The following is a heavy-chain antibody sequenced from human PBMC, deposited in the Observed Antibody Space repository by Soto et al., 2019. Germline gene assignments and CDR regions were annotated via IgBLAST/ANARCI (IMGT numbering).Heavy chain of an antibody. CDR3: GRDGSGGMIDS. J-gene: IGHJ3*01. D-gene: IGHD2-15*01. CDR2: ISVFNGNT. Sequence: QVQLVQSGAEVKKPGASVKVSCKTSGYTFTGYGINWVRQAPGHGLEWMGRISVFNGNTKYGQNIQDRVIMTTDTSTSTAYMEPRSLRYDDTAVYFCGRDGSGGMIDSWGQGTVLIVSS. V-gene: IGHV1-18*01. CDR1: GYTFTGYG.